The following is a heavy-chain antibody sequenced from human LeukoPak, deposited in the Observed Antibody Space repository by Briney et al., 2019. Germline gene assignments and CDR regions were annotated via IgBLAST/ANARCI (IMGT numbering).Heavy chain of an antibody. V-gene: IGHV4-59*08. Sequence: SETLSLTCTVSGGSISSYYWSWIRQPPGKGLEWIGYIYYSGSTNYNPSLKSRVTMSVDTSKNQFSLKLSSVTAADTAVYYCARQGAYYYYYMDVWGKGTTVTVSS. CDR3: ARQGAYYYYYMDV. CDR2: IYYSGST. CDR1: GGSISSYY. J-gene: IGHJ6*03.